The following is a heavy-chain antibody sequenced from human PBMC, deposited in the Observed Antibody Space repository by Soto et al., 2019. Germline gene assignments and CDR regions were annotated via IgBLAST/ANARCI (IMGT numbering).Heavy chain of an antibody. CDR3: ARSRSTTPYYFDY. D-gene: IGHD2-2*01. CDR1: GGSISSGNW. CDR2: IYHRGSI. V-gene: IGHV4-4*02. Sequence: QVQLQESGPGLVKASGTLSLTCAVSGGSISSGNWWSWVRQPPGKGLEWIGEIYHRGSINYNVSLERRVTMSVDKSNNQFSLRLNSVTAADTAVYYCARSRSTTPYYFDYWGQGTLVTVS. J-gene: IGHJ4*02.